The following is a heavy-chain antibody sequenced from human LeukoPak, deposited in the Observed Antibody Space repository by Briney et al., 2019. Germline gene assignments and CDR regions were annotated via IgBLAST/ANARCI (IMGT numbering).Heavy chain of an antibody. CDR2: IHFSGST. D-gene: IGHD3-22*01. V-gene: IGHV4-59*01. Sequence: SETLSLTCTVSDASISGYYWSWIRQPPGKGLEWIGSIHFSGSTNYNPSLRSRVPISVDTSTNQLSLKLSSVTAADTAVYYCARRYYYDSSGYYFDFWGQGTLVTVSS. CDR3: ARRYYYDSSGYYFDF. CDR1: DASISGYY. J-gene: IGHJ4*02.